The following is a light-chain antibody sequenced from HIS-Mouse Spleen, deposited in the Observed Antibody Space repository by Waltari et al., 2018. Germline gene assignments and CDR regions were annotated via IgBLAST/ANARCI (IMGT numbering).Light chain of an antibody. Sequence: QPVLTQPPSASASLGASVPLPCTLSSGYSNYKVDWYQQSTGKGPRFVMRVGTGGIVGSKGDGIPDRFSVLGSGLNRYLTIKNIQEEDESDYHCGADHGSGSNFVWVFGGGTKLTVL. V-gene: IGLV9-49*01. CDR2: VGTGGIVG. CDR3: GADHGSGSNFVWV. CDR1: SGYSNYK. J-gene: IGLJ3*02.